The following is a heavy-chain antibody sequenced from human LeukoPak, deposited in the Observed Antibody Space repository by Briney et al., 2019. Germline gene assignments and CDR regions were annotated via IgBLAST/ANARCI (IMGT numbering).Heavy chain of an antibody. CDR2: MSSDGSST. J-gene: IGHJ4*02. V-gene: IGHV3-74*01. D-gene: IGHD4-17*01. Sequence: GGSLRLCCAASGFTFSNYWMNWVRHVPGKGLMWVSRMSSDGSSTNYADSVKGRFTISRDNAKNSLYLQMNSLRAEDTAVYFCARDDYGVTFDYWGQGTLVTVSS. CDR3: ARDDYGVTFDY. CDR1: GFTFSNYW.